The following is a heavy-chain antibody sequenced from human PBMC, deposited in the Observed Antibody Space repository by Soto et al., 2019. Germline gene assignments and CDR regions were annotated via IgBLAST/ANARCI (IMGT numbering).Heavy chain of an antibody. J-gene: IGHJ4*02. CDR3: ARVLGYCTGGNCYPDY. D-gene: IGHD2-15*01. Sequence: TLSLTCTVSGGSISSGGYYWGWIRQHPGKGLEWIGFIYYSGYTYYNPSLKSRVSISVDTSKNQFSLKLSSVTAADTAVYYCARVLGYCTGGNCYPDYWGQGTLVTVSS. V-gene: IGHV4-31*03. CDR1: GGSISSGGYY. CDR2: IYYSGYT.